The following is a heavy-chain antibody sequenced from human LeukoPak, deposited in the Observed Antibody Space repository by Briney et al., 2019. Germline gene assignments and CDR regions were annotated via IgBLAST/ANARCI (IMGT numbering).Heavy chain of an antibody. J-gene: IGHJ6*03. CDR2: INDSGTI. CDR1: GGSFSNYY. CDR3: ARRWNYGRNYYIDV. D-gene: IGHD1-7*01. Sequence: SETLSLTCAVYGGSFSNYYWSWIRQSPGKGLEWIGEINDSGTINYNPSLMSRVTISVDKSKNQFSLKLSSVTAADTAVYYCARRWNYGRNYYIDVWGKGTTVSVSS. V-gene: IGHV4-34*01.